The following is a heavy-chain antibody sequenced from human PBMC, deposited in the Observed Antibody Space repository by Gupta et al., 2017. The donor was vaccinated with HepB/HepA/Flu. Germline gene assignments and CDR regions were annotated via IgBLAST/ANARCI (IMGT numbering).Heavy chain of an antibody. D-gene: IGHD2-2*02. CDR3: ARGAVAIYSYYYMDV. V-gene: IGHV4-59*01. J-gene: IGHJ6*03. Sequence: QPPGKGLEWIGYIYYSGSTNYNPSLKSRVAMSVDTSKNQFSLKLSSMTAADTAVYYCARGAVAIYSYYYMDVWGKGTTVTVSS. CDR2: IYYSGST.